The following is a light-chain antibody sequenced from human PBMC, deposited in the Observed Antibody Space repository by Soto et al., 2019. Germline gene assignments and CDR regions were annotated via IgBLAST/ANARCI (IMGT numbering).Light chain of an antibody. Sequence: QSALTQPASVSGSPGQSITISCTGTSSDVGGYNYVSWYQQHPGQAPKLMIYDVSNRPSGVSNRFSGSKSGNTASLTISGLQAEDEAAYYCSSYTSSSTVVFGGGTKLTVL. CDR2: DVS. CDR3: SSYTSSSTVV. J-gene: IGLJ2*01. CDR1: SSDVGGYNY. V-gene: IGLV2-14*01.